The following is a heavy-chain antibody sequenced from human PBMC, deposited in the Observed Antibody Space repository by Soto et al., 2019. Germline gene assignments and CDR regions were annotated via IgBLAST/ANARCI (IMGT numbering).Heavy chain of an antibody. D-gene: IGHD6-6*01. Sequence: PGVSLRLSCSASGFTFSSYAMHWVRQAPGKGLEYVSAISSNGGSTYYADSVKGRFTISRDNSKNTLYLQMSSLRAEDTAVYYCVKDGRIAARSEFYYYYGMDVWGQGTTVTVSS. CDR1: GFTFSSYA. V-gene: IGHV3-64D*06. J-gene: IGHJ6*02. CDR2: ISSNGGST. CDR3: VKDGRIAARSEFYYYYGMDV.